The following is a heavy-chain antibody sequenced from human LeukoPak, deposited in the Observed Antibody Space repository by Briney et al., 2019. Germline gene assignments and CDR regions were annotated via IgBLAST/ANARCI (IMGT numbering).Heavy chain of an antibody. V-gene: IGHV3-23*01. D-gene: IGHD3-10*01. CDR2: ITGNGGRT. Sequence: AGGSLRLSCAASGFTFSSNAMSWVRQAPGKGLEWVSVITGNGGRTYYADSVKGRFTISRDNSKNTLSLQMNSLRADDTAVYYCAKDAVAPGSGGDYFDYWDQGTLVTVSS. CDR3: AKDAVAPGSGGDYFDY. CDR1: GFTFSSNA. J-gene: IGHJ4*02.